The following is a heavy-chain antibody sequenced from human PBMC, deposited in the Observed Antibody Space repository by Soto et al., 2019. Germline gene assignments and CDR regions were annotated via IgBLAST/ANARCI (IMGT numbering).Heavy chain of an antibody. CDR2: MNPNSGNT. Sequence: QVQLVQSGAEVKKPGASVKVSCKASGYTFTSYDINWVRQATGQGLEWMGWMNPNSGNTGYAQKFQGRVTMTRNTSISTAYMELSSLRSEDTAVYYRARGSEVEWLLWDRRYGMDVWGQGTTVTVSS. CDR3: ARGSEVEWLLWDRRYGMDV. D-gene: IGHD3-3*01. J-gene: IGHJ6*02. V-gene: IGHV1-8*01. CDR1: GYTFTSYD.